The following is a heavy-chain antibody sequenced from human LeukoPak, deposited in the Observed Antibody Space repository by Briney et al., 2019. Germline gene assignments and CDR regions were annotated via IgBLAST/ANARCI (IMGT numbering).Heavy chain of an antibody. V-gene: IGHV3-23*01. CDR1: GITLSNYG. J-gene: IGHJ4*02. D-gene: IGHD3/OR15-3a*01. Sequence: PGGSLRLSCAVSGITLSNYGMSWVRQAPGKGLEWVAGISDSGGRTNYADSVKGRFTISRDSPKNTLYLQMTSLRAEDTAVYFCAKRGVVVRVFLVGFHKEAYYFESWGQGALVSVSS. CDR2: ISDSGGRT. CDR3: AKRGVVVRVFLVGFHKEAYYFES.